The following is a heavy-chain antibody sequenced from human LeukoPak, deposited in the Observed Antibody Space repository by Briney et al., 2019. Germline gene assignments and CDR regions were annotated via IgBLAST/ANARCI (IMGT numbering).Heavy chain of an antibody. Sequence: ASVKVSCKASGYTFTGYYMHWVRQAPGQGLEWMGRINPNSGGTNYAQKFQGRVTMTRDTSTSTVYMELSSLRSEDTAVYYCARDDETLDGVSYWGQGNLVTVSS. CDR3: ARDDETLDGVSY. V-gene: IGHV1-2*06. D-gene: IGHD5-24*01. CDR2: INPNSGGT. J-gene: IGHJ4*02. CDR1: GYTFTGYY.